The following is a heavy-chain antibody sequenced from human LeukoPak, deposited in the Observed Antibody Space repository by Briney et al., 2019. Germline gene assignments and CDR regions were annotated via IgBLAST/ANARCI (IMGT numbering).Heavy chain of an antibody. J-gene: IGHJ4*02. CDR1: GFTFSGSA. D-gene: IGHD3-10*01. CDR2: IRSKANSYAT. V-gene: IGHV3-73*01. Sequence: SGGSLRLSCAASGFTFSGSAMHWVRQASGKGLEWVGRIRSKANSYATAYAASVKGRFTISRDDSKNTAYLQMNSLKTEDTAVYYCTRPPRPAYGSGSYSASSDYWGQGTLVTVSS. CDR3: TRPPRPAYGSGSYSASSDY.